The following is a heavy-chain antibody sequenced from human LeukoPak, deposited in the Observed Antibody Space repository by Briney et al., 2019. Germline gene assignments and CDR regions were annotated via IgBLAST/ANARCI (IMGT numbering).Heavy chain of an antibody. J-gene: IGHJ4*02. V-gene: IGHV1-69*13. CDR3: ARVYLKRDYYDSSAYFSFDY. D-gene: IGHD3-22*01. CDR2: IIPIFGTA. CDR1: GGTFSRYA. Sequence: SVKVSCKASGGTFSRYAISWVRQAPGQGLEWMGGIIPIFGTANYAQKFQGRITITADDSTSTAYMELSSLRSEDTAVYYCARVYLKRDYYDSSAYFSFDYWGQGTLVTVSS.